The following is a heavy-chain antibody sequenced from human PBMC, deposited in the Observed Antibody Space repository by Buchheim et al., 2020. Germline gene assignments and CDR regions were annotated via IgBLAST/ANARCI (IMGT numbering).Heavy chain of an antibody. V-gene: IGHV3-11*01. Sequence: QVQLVESGGGLVKPGGSLRLSCAASGFTFSDYYMSWIRQAPGKGLEWVSYISSSGSTIYYADSVKGRFTISRDNAKNSLYLQMNSLRAEDTAVYYCARVPRGYSYGYPLRDQTYYYYMDVWRKGTT. CDR3: ARVPRGYSYGYPLRDQTYYYYMDV. D-gene: IGHD5-18*01. CDR1: GFTFSDYY. J-gene: IGHJ6*03. CDR2: ISSSGSTI.